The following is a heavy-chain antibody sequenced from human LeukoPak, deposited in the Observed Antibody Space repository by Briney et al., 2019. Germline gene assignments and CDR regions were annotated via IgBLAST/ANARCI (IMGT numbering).Heavy chain of an antibody. J-gene: IGHJ1*01. CDR1: GGTFSSYA. CDR2: IIPIFGTA. CDR3: ASCEGGGCGAAPYQGSLVFQH. Sequence: WVKVSCKASGGTFSSYAISWVRQAPGQGLEWMGGIIPIFGTANYAQKFQGRVTITADESTSTAYMELSSLRSEDTAVYYCASCEGGGCGAAPYQGSLVFQHWGQGTLVTVSS. V-gene: IGHV1-69*01. D-gene: IGHD2-15*01.